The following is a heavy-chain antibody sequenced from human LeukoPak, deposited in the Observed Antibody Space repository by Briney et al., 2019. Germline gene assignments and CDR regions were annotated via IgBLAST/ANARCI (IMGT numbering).Heavy chain of an antibody. D-gene: IGHD3-3*01. CDR1: GGSISSYY. J-gene: IGHJ5*02. Sequence: SETLSLTCTVSGGSISSYYWSWIRQPAGKGLEWIGRIYTSGSTNYNPSLKSRVTMSVDTSKNQFSLKLSSVTAADTAVYYCARGFGVVINNWFDPWGQGTLVTVSS. V-gene: IGHV4-4*07. CDR2: IYTSGST. CDR3: ARGFGVVINNWFDP.